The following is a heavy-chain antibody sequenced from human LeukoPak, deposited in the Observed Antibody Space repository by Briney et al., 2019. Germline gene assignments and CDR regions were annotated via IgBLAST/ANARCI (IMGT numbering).Heavy chain of an antibody. CDR3: ARDPSPHIVVVTAIGY. CDR1: GFTFSSYG. CDR2: IWYDGSNK. J-gene: IGHJ4*02. D-gene: IGHD2-21*02. Sequence: PGGSLRLSCAASGFTFSSYGMHWVRQAPGKGLEWVAVIWYDGSNKYYADSVKGRFTISRDNSKNTLYLQMNSLRAEDTAVYYCARDPSPHIVVVTAIGYWGQGTLVTVSS. V-gene: IGHV3-33*01.